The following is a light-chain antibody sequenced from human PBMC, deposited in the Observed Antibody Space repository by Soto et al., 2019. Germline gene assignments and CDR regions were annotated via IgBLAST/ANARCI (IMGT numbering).Light chain of an antibody. CDR3: QQSYVSPRT. CDR1: QTISNY. Sequence: DIKMTQSPSSLSASVAXXVTXTCRTSQTISNYLQWYQQKPGKAPXLLIYGAFTLQSGVPSRFSGSGSGTHFTLTISSLQPEDFATYFCQQSYVSPRTFGQGTRLEN. CDR2: GAF. V-gene: IGKV1-39*01. J-gene: IGKJ5*01.